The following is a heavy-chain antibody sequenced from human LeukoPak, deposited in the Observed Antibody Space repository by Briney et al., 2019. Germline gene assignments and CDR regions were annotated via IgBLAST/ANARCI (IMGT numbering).Heavy chain of an antibody. D-gene: IGHD2-8*02. CDR1: GYTFTNFY. CDR2: INPRNGAT. Sequence: ASVKVSCKASGYTFTNFYIHWVRRAPGQGPDWMGYINPRNGATSYSQKFQGRLTFTRDSSISTAYMEVSSLKSDDTALYYCARDPRDTGGSYDSWGQGTLLTVSS. V-gene: IGHV1-2*02. CDR3: ARDPRDTGGSYDS. J-gene: IGHJ5*01.